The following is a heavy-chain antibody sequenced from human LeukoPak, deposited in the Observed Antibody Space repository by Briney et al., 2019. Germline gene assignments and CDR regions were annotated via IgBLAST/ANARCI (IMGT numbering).Heavy chain of an antibody. CDR2: IYYSGST. D-gene: IGHD2-15*01. J-gene: IGHJ4*02. V-gene: IGHV4-39*01. CDR1: GGSISSSSYY. CDR3: ARLVLAGYFDY. Sequence: SETLSLTCTVSGGSISSSSYYWGWIRQPPGKGLEWIGSIYYSGSTYYNPSLKSRVTISVDTSKNQFSLKLSSVTAADTAVYYCARLVLAGYFDYWGQGTLVTVSS.